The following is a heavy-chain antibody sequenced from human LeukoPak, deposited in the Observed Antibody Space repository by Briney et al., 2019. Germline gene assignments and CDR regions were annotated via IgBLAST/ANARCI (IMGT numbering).Heavy chain of an antibody. D-gene: IGHD3-22*01. CDR3: ARDHYDSSGYYSPGYYYYGMDV. CDR2: ISSSSSYI. J-gene: IGHJ6*02. CDR1: GFTFSSYS. Sequence: GGSLRLSCAASGFTFSSYSMNWVRQAPGKGLEWVSSISSSSSYIYYADSVKGRFTISRDNAKNSLYLQMTSLRAEDTAVYYCARDHYDSSGYYSPGYYYYGMDVWGQGTTVTVSS. V-gene: IGHV3-21*01.